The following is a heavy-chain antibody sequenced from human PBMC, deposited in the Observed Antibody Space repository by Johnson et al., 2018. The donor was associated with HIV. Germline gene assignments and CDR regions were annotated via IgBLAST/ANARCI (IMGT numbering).Heavy chain of an antibody. CDR2: IGPTGDT. D-gene: IGHD1/OR15-1a*01. J-gene: IGHJ3*02. CDR3: AKEQPARAFDI. Sequence: VQLVESGGGLIQPGKSLRLSCAASGFTFRNHDMHWVRQATGKGLEWVSAIGPTGDTYYADSVKGRFTISRDNSKNTLYLQMNSLRAEDTAVYYCAKEQPARAFDIWGQGTMVTVSS. CDR1: GFTFRNHD. V-gene: IGHV3-13*01.